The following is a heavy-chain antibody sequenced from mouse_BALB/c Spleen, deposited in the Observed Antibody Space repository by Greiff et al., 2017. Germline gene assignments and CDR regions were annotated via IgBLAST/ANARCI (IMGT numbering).Heavy chain of an antibody. V-gene: IGHV5-12-2*01. D-gene: IGHD4-1*01. CDR1: GFTFSSYT. CDR3: ARHLGRFMDY. CDR2: ISNGGGST. Sequence: EVQGVESGGGLVQPGGSLKLSCAASGFTFSSYTMSWVRQTPEKRLEWVAYISNGGGSTYYPDTVKGRFTISRDNAKNTLYLQMSSLKSEDTAMYYCARHLGRFMDYWGQGTSVTVSS. J-gene: IGHJ4*01.